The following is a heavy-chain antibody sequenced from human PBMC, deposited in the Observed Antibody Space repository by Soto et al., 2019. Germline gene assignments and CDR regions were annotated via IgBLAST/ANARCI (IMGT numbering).Heavy chain of an antibody. CDR3: ARDWDCSGGSCYPRGWGAFDI. Sequence: SETLSLTCTVSGGSVSSGSYYWSWIRQPPGKGLEWIGYIYYSGSTNYNPSLKSRVTISVDTSKNQFSLKLSSVTAADTAVYYCARDWDCSGGSCYPRGWGAFDIWGQGTMVTVSS. CDR1: GGSVSSGSYY. CDR2: IYYSGST. V-gene: IGHV4-61*01. J-gene: IGHJ3*02. D-gene: IGHD2-15*01.